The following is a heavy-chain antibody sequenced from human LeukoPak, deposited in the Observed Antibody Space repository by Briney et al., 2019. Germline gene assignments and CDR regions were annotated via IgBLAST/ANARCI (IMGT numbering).Heavy chain of an antibody. Sequence: SETLSLTCAVYGGSFRGYYWSWIRQPPGKGLEWIGEINHSGSTNYNPSLKSRVTISVDTSKNQFSLKLSSVTAADTAVYYCARRTQQLVIDYWGQGTLVTVSS. J-gene: IGHJ4*02. V-gene: IGHV4-34*01. CDR1: GGSFRGYY. CDR3: ARRTQQLVIDY. D-gene: IGHD6-13*01. CDR2: INHSGST.